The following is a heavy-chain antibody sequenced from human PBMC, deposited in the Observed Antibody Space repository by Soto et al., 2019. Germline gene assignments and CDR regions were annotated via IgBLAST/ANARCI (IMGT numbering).Heavy chain of an antibody. V-gene: IGHV4-34*01. CDR2: INHSGST. J-gene: IGHJ2*01. CDR3: AREAGGDFWCFDL. D-gene: IGHD4-17*01. Sequence: SETLSLTCAVYGGSFSGYYWSWVRQPPGKGLEWIGEINHSGSTNYNPSPKSRVTISVDTSKNQFSLKLSSVTAADTAVYYCAREAGGDFWCFDLHGRVTLFTISS. CDR1: GGSFSGYY.